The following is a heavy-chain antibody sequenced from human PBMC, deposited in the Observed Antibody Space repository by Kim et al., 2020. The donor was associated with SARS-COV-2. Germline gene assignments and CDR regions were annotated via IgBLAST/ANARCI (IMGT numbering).Heavy chain of an antibody. CDR1: GFTFDDYT. CDR3: AKIAGSGLFGELFSNGMDV. V-gene: IGHV3-43*01. CDR2: ISWDGGST. J-gene: IGHJ6*02. Sequence: GGSLRLSCAASGFTFDDYTMHWVRQAPGKGLEWVSLISWDGGSTYYADSVKGRFTISRDNSKNSLYLQMNSLRTEDTALYYCAKIAGSGLFGELFSNGMDVWGQGTTVTVSS. D-gene: IGHD3-10*02.